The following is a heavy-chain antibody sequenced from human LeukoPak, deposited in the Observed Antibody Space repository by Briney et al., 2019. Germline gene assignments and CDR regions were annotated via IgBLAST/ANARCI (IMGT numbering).Heavy chain of an antibody. D-gene: IGHD2-2*01. V-gene: IGHV3-74*03. Sequence: GGSLRLSCAGSGFTFRGYWIHWVRQVPGKGLVWVSRINGDGSSATYADSVKGRFTISRDDAKNTVYLQMNNLRAEDTAVYYCARDQYYQLLLWGQGSLVTVSP. CDR2: INGDGSSA. CDR3: ARDQYYQLLL. J-gene: IGHJ4*02. CDR1: GFTFRGYW.